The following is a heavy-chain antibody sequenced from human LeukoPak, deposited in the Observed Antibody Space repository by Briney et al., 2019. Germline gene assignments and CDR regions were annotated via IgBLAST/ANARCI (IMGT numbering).Heavy chain of an antibody. J-gene: IGHJ4*02. CDR2: IKSKTDGGTT. CDR1: GFTFSKTW. D-gene: IGHD1-26*01. Sequence: GGSLRLSCVASGFTFSKTWMTWVRQAPGKGLEWVGRIKSKTDGGTTDYAAPVKGRFTISRDDSKNTLYLQMNSLKTEDTAVYYCTTDSSSWYSGSYSYFDYWGQGTLVTVSS. CDR3: TTDSSSWYSGSYSYFDY. V-gene: IGHV3-15*01.